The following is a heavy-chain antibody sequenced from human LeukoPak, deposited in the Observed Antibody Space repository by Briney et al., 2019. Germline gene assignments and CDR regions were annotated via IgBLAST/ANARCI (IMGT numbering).Heavy chain of an antibody. Sequence: SETLSLTCSVSGGSLSPYYWSWIRQPPGKGLEWIGYIFSSGSTNYNPSLKSRVTISVDTSRNQFSLKLSSVTAADTAVYYCARRQIYFDYWGQGPLVTVSS. CDR2: IFSSGST. V-gene: IGHV4-4*09. CDR1: GGSLSPYY. J-gene: IGHJ4*02. CDR3: ARRQIYFDY.